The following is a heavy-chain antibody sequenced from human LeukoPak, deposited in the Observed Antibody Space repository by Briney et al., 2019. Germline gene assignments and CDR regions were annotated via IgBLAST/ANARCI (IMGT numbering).Heavy chain of an antibody. CDR1: GGSISSYY. V-gene: IGHV4-4*07. D-gene: IGHD2-8*01. CDR3: ARGVYLGNGYYFDY. CDR2: IYTSGST. Sequence: SSETLSLTCTVSGGSISSYYWNWIRQPAGKGLEWIGHIYTSGSTNYNSSLKSRVTMSVDMSKNQFSVKLNSVIAADTAMYYCARGVYLGNGYYFDYWGQGTLVTVSS. J-gene: IGHJ4*02.